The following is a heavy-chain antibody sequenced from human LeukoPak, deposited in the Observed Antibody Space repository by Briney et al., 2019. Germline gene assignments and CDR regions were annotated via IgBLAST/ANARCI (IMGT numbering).Heavy chain of an antibody. V-gene: IGHV3-23*01. D-gene: IGHD4-17*01. Sequence: GGSLRLSCAASGFTFTNYAMNWVRQAPGKGLEWVSAISGSGGSTYYADPVTGRFTISRDNSKNTLYLQMNSLRVEDTAVYYCAKDSPYGDYDWGDYWGQGTLVTVSS. J-gene: IGHJ4*02. CDR3: AKDSPYGDYDWGDY. CDR2: ISGSGGST. CDR1: GFTFTNYA.